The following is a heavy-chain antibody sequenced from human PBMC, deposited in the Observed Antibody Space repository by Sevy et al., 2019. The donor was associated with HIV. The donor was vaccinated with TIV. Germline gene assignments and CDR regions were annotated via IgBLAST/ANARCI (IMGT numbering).Heavy chain of an antibody. Sequence: ASVKVSCKASGGTFSSYAISWVRQAPGQGLEWMGGIIPIFGTANYAQKFQGRVTITADESTSTAYMELSSLRSEDTAVYYCARVDPGDSSSWEFDYWSQRTLVTVSS. CDR2: IIPIFGTA. D-gene: IGHD6-13*01. CDR1: GGTFSSYA. CDR3: ARVDPGDSSSWEFDY. V-gene: IGHV1-69*13. J-gene: IGHJ4*02.